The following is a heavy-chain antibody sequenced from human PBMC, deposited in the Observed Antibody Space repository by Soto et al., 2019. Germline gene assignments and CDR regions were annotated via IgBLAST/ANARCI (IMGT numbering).Heavy chain of an antibody. CDR2: LYYSGSN. V-gene: IGHV4-39*01. CDR3: ARQGPHMVRGS. D-gene: IGHD3-10*01. J-gene: IGHJ5*02. CDR1: GGSISSSSYY. Sequence: QLQLQESGPGLVKPSETLSLTCTVSGGSISSSSYYWGWIRQPPGKGLEWIGSLYYSGSNYYNPSHKSRVTISVDTSKNQFSLKLSSVTAADTAVYYCARQGPHMVRGSWGQGTLVTVSS.